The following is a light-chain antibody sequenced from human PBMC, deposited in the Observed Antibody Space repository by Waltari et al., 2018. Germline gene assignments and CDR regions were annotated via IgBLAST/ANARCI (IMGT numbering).Light chain of an antibody. Sequence: QSAPTQPASVSGSPGQSITISCAGTSSDIGSYNLFSWYQQSPGKVPRLIIYGDTERPSGVSDRFSASKFGNTASLTSSGLQAEDEADYYCCSYAGSFSWVFGGGTKVTVL. J-gene: IGLJ3*02. CDR2: GDT. CDR3: CSYAGSFSWV. CDR1: SSDIGSYNL. V-gene: IGLV2-23*01.